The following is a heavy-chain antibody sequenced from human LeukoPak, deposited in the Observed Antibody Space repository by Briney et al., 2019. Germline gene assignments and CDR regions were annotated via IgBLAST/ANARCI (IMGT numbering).Heavy chain of an antibody. D-gene: IGHD2-15*01. CDR1: GFTFTNYA. J-gene: IGHJ4*02. V-gene: IGHV3-21*01. CDR3: ARDLILADSGGSSAHDH. Sequence: GGSLRLSCAASGFTFTNYAMNWVRQAPGKGLEWVSAISSRSTYIYYVDSVKGRFTIFRDYAKNSVYLQMNSLRAEDTAVYYCARDLILADSGGSSAHDHWGQGTLVTVSS. CDR2: ISSRSTYI.